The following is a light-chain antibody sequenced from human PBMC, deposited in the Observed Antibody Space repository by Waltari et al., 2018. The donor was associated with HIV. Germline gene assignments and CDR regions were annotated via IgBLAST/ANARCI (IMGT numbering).Light chain of an antibody. CDR2: SNN. CDR1: RSNIGTNN. J-gene: IGLJ2*01. V-gene: IGLV1-44*01. Sequence: QSVLIQPPSASGTPGQRVTISCSGSRSNIGTNNVNWYQQLPGTAPKLLIHSNNQRPSGVPDRFSGSRSGTSASLVISGLQSEDEADYYCSAWDDNVNALFGGGTKLTVL. CDR3: SAWDDNVNAL.